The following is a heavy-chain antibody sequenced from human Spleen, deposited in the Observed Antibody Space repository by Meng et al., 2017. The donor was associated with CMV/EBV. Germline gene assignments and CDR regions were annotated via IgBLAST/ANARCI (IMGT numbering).Heavy chain of an antibody. CDR3: AKREGPYYDFWSGYSSFAH. Sequence: GESLKISCATSGFTFSTYAMSWVRQAPGKGLEWVSGISDNGDRTYYADSVKGRFTISRDNSKNTLYLEMNSLRAEDTAIYYCAKREGPYYDFWSGYSSFAHWGQGTLVTVSS. CDR1: GFTFSTYA. J-gene: IGHJ4*02. CDR2: ISDNGDRT. V-gene: IGHV3-23*01. D-gene: IGHD3-3*01.